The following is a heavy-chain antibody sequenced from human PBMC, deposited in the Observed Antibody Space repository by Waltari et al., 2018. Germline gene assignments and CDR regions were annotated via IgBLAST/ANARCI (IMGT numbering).Heavy chain of an antibody. CDR2: IYYSGST. CDR3: ARRGSYYYGSGSYYNRRGWFDP. CDR1: GGSISSSSYY. J-gene: IGHJ5*02. V-gene: IGHV4-39*07. D-gene: IGHD3-10*01. Sequence: QLQLQESGPGLVKPSETLSLTCTVSGGSISSSSYYWGWIRQPPGKGLEWIGSIYYSGSTYYNPSLKSRVTISVDTSKNQFSLKLSSVTAADTAVYYCARRGSYYYGSGSYYNRRGWFDPWGQGTLVTVSS.